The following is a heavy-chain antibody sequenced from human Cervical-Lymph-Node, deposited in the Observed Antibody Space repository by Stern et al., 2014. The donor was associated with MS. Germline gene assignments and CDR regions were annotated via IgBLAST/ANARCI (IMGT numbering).Heavy chain of an antibody. V-gene: IGHV4-59*08. Sequence: QVQLQESGPGLVKPSETLSLTCTVSGDSISTYYWSWIRQPPGKGLEWIGYIHHSGNTNSNPSLTSRVTVSVDTSKNQLSLKLTSRTAADTAVYYCARLGDVAKWGQGTLVIVSS. D-gene: IGHD1-26*01. J-gene: IGHJ4*02. CDR3: ARLGDVAK. CDR2: IHHSGNT. CDR1: GDSISTYY.